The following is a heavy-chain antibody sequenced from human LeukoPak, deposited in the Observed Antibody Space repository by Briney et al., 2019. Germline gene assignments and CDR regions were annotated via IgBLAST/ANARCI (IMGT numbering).Heavy chain of an antibody. CDR3: ARRYYDILTGYYNDY. D-gene: IGHD3-9*01. J-gene: IGHJ4*02. V-gene: IGHV4-34*01. CDR2: INHGGST. CDR1: GGSFSGYY. Sequence: SETLSLTCAVYGGSFSGYYWSWIRQPLGKGLEWIGEINHGGSTNYNPSLKSRVTISVDTSKNQFSLNLSSVTAADTAVYYCARRYYDILTGYYNDYWGQGTLVTVSS.